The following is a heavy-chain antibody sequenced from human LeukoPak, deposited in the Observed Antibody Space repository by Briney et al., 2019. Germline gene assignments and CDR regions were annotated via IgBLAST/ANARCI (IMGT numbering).Heavy chain of an antibody. V-gene: IGHV4-39*07. J-gene: IGHJ4*02. Sequence: SETLSLTCTVSGGSISGSGYYWGWVRQPPGKGLQWIGGIYESGSIYYNPSLNSRVTISVDTSKNQFSLKLRSLTPADTAFYCARDRRHVRTTVTSPPSDYWGQGTLVTVSS. CDR2: IYESGSI. CDR1: GGSISGSGYY. D-gene: IGHD4-17*01. CDR3: ARDRRHVRTTVTSPPSDY.